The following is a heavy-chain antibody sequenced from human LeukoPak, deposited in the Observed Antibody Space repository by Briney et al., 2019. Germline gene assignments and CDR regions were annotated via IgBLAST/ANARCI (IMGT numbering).Heavy chain of an antibody. D-gene: IGHD3-22*01. V-gene: IGHV4-34*01. J-gene: IGHJ4*02. Sequence: SETLSLTCAVYGASLTDFYWTWIRQPPGKGLEWIGEITSSGGSNYNPSLESRVTMTVDMSKNQVSLELTSVTAADTALYYCATSRVGPQISGYLGHWGQGTLVTVSS. CDR3: ATSRVGPQISGYLGH. CDR2: ITSSGGS. CDR1: GASLTDFY.